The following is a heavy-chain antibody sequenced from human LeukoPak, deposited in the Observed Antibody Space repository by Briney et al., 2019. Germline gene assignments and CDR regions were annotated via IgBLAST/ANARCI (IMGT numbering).Heavy chain of an antibody. CDR3: AREQMRNIAAAAPDY. D-gene: IGHD6-13*01. CDR2: INPSGGST. CDR1: GFTFSSYG. J-gene: IGHJ4*02. V-gene: IGHV1-46*01. Sequence: GGSLRLSCAASGFTFSSYGMHWVRQAPGQGLEWMGIINPSGGSTSYAQKFQGRVTMTRDTSTSTVYMELSSLRSEDTAVYYCAREQMRNIAAAAPDYWGQGTLVTVSS.